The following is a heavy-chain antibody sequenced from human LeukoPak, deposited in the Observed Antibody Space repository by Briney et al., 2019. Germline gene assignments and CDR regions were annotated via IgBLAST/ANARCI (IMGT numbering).Heavy chain of an antibody. CDR1: GFTFDDYA. D-gene: IGHD6-13*01. CDR2: ISWNSGSI. J-gene: IGHJ3*02. V-gene: IGHV3-9*03. Sequence: PGRSLRLSCAASGFTFDDYAMHWVRQAPGKGLEWVSGISWNSGSIGYADSVKGRFTISRDNAKNSLYLQMNSLRAEDMALYYCAKAPPYSSSWYDAFDIWGQGTMVTVSS. CDR3: AKAPPYSSSWYDAFDI.